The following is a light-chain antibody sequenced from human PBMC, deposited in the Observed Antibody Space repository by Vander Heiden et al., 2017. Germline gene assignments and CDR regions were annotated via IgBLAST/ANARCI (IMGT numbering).Light chain of an antibody. J-gene: IGLJ2*01. CDR1: SGSIGTNY. Sequence: FLLPPPHAVTEPPVKPVTISYTRSSGSIGTNYVPWYQQRPVRSPTNVIFEDNQRPSWEPDRVSDSIDKSSNSASLSISGLTHEDEADYFCQSDDRGNHVVLGGGTKLTVL. V-gene: IGLV6-57*01. CDR3: QSDDRGNHVV. CDR2: EDN.